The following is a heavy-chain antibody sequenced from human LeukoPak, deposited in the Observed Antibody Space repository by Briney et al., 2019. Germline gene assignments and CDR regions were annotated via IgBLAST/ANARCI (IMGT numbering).Heavy chain of an antibody. D-gene: IGHD6-13*01. CDR3: ARIECIAAAGTRGDCSPPAAFDI. J-gene: IGHJ3*02. Sequence: ASVKVSCKASGYTFTGYYMHWVRQAPGQGLEWMGWINPNSGGTNYAQKFQGRVTMTRDTSISTAYMELSRLRSDDTAVYYCARIECIAAAGTRGDCSPPAAFDIWGQGTMVTVSS. CDR2: INPNSGGT. CDR1: GYTFTGYY. V-gene: IGHV1-2*02.